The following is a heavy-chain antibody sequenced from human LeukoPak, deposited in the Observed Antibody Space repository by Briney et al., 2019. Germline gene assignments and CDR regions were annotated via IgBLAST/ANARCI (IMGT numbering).Heavy chain of an antibody. CDR3: ARVAAQYYYYYGMDV. Sequence: GASVKVSCKASGYTFTSYGISWVRQAPGQGLEWMGWIRAYNGNTNYAQKLQGRVTMTTDTSTSTAYMELRSLRSDDTAVYYCARVAAQYYYYYGMDVWGQGTTVTVSS. J-gene: IGHJ6*02. CDR2: IRAYNGNT. D-gene: IGHD6-13*01. CDR1: GYTFTSYG. V-gene: IGHV1-18*01.